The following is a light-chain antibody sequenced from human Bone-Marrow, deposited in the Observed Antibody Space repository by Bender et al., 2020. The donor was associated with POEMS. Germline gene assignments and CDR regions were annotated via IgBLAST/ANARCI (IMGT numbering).Light chain of an antibody. CDR3: SSYAGNNYFYV. Sequence: QSALTQPPSASGSPGQSVTISCTGTSSDVGGYDYVSWYQQYPGKAPKLMIYEVSKRPSGVPDRFSGSKSGNTASLTVSGLQAEDEADYYCSSYAGNNYFYVFGTGTKVTVL. CDR2: EVS. V-gene: IGLV2-8*01. J-gene: IGLJ1*01. CDR1: SSDVGGYDY.